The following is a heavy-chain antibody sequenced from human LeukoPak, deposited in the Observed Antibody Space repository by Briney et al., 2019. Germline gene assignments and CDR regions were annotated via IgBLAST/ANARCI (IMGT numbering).Heavy chain of an antibody. CDR1: GFTVSSNY. CDR3: ARRHYDRTGYYYVD. D-gene: IGHD3-22*01. CDR2: MFTNGDT. V-gene: IGHV3-66*04. Sequence: GGSLRLSCAASGFTVSSNYMSWVRQAPGKGLEWVSVMFTNGDTNYADPVKGRFTISRDSFKNTLYLQMSSLRAEDTAVYFCARRHYDRTGYYYVDWGQGTLVTVSS. J-gene: IGHJ4*02.